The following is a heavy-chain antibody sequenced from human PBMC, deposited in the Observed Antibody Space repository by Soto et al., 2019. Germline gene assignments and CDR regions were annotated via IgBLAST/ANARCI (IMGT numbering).Heavy chain of an antibody. CDR1: GFAVSATY. V-gene: IGHV3-53*01. CDR2: LTANGNT. J-gene: IGHJ6*02. CDR3: ARDALGLDV. Sequence: QSGGSLRLSCVVSGFAVSATYMSWVRQAPGQGLEWVSVLTANGNTIYADAVKGRFTVSRDISKNTVYLQLNSVTVEDTGLYYCARDALGLDVWGQGTTVTVSS.